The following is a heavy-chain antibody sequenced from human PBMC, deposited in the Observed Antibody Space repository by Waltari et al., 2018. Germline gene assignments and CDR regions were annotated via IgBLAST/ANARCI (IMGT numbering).Heavy chain of an antibody. D-gene: IGHD5-12*01. CDR2: VSYSGTT. V-gene: IGHV4-39*01. J-gene: IGHJ3*01. Sequence: QLHLQESGPRLLRPSETLSLICRFSGVSITSNSLYWAWIRQSPGQGLEWIGTVSYSGTTYISPSLKSRVSVSRDTSKNQVSLILGSVTAADMAVYYCATYIGASVGTAAFDVWGQGTMVTVSS. CDR3: ATYIGASVGTAAFDV. CDR1: GVSITSNSLY.